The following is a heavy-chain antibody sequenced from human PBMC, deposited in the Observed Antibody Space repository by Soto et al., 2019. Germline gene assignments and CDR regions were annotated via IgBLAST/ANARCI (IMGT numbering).Heavy chain of an antibody. CDR2: INPNSGGT. CDR3: ARGGIVVVPAEGSYYMDV. J-gene: IGHJ6*03. CDR1: GYTFTGYY. V-gene: IGHV1-2*04. D-gene: IGHD2-2*01. Sequence: ASVKVSCKASGYTFTGYYMHWVRQAPGQGLEWMGWINPNSGGTNYAQKFQGWVTMTRDTSISTAYMELSRLRSDDTAVYYCARGGIVVVPAEGSYYMDVWGKGTTVTVSS.